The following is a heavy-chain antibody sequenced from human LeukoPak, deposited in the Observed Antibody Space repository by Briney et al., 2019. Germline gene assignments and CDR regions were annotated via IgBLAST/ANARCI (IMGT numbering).Heavy chain of an antibody. D-gene: IGHD3-9*01. CDR2: IYASGSA. CDR1: GDSISSYF. CDR3: ARVAYDILTGYLYYFDY. Sequence: NPSETLSLTCTVSGDSISSYFWSWLRQPAGKGLEWLGRIYASGSANYNPSLKSRVTMSVDTSKNQFSLKLSSVTAADTAVYYCARVAYDILTGYLYYFDYWGQGTLVTVSS. V-gene: IGHV4-4*07. J-gene: IGHJ4*02.